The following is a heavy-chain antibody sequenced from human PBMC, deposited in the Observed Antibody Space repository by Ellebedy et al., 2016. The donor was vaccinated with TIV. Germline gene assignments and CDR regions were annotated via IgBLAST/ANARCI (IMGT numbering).Heavy chain of an antibody. CDR1: GFAFSSYN. CDR2: ISSSSSAI. CDR3: ARGSTIFGVVFHDY. V-gene: IGHV3-48*02. Sequence: GESLKISCEASGFAFSSYNMNWVRQAPGKGLEWVSYISSSSSAIYYADSVEGRFTISRDKAKNSLYLQMNSLRDEATAVYYCARGSTIFGVVFHDYWGQGTLVTVSS. J-gene: IGHJ4*02. D-gene: IGHD3-3*01.